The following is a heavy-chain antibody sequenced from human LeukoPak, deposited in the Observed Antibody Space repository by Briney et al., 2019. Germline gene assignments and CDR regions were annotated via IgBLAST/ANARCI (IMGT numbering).Heavy chain of an antibody. CDR1: GGSISSGGYY. D-gene: IGHD2-2*02. CDR3: ARDSRYCSSTSCYTDYYYYGMDV. CDR2: IYYSGST. J-gene: IGHJ6*02. Sequence: SETLSLTCTVSGGSISSGGYYWGWIRQHQGKGLEWIGYIYYSGSTNYNPSLKSRVTVSVDTSKNQFSLKLSSVTAADTAVYYCARDSRYCSSTSCYTDYYYYGMDVWGQGTTVTVSS. V-gene: IGHV4-61*08.